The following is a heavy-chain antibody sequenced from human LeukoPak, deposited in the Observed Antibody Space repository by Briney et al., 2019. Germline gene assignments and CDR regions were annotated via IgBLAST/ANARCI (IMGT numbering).Heavy chain of an antibody. Sequence: PSETLSLTCAVSGYSISSGYYWGRIRQPPGKGLEWIGGIYHSGSTYYNPSLKSRVTISVDTSKNQFSLKLSSVTAADTAVYYCARTYYDFWSGFNAFDIWGQGTMVTVSS. CDR3: ARTYYDFWSGFNAFDI. CDR1: GYSISSGYY. V-gene: IGHV4-38-2*01. J-gene: IGHJ3*02. D-gene: IGHD3-3*01. CDR2: IYHSGST.